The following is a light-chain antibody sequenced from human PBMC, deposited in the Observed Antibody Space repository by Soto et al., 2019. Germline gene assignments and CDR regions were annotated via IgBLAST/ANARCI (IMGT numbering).Light chain of an antibody. Sequence: DIQMTQSPPTLSASVGDRVTITCRASQSISSWLAWYQQKPGKAPKPLIYKASSFESGVPSRFSGSRSGTEFTLTISSLQPDDFSSYDCQQYHSSPYTGGQRTKPEI. J-gene: IGKJ2*01. CDR3: QQYHSSPYT. CDR1: QSISSW. CDR2: KAS. V-gene: IGKV1-5*03.